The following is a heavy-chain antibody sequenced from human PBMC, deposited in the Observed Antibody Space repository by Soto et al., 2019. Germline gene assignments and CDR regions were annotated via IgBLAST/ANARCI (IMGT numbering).Heavy chain of an antibody. J-gene: IGHJ4*02. CDR2: VNAYNGNT. Sequence: QVQLVQSGSEVKKPGASVKVSCKASGYTFTSFGVNWVRQAPGQGLEWMGWVNAYNGNTNYAQKFQDRGTLTADTSMSTAYMEVKGLRSDDTAVYYCATGGAGIAAHVIWGQGTLVTVSS. CDR3: ATGGAGIAAHVI. CDR1: GYTFTSFG. V-gene: IGHV1-18*01. D-gene: IGHD6-13*01.